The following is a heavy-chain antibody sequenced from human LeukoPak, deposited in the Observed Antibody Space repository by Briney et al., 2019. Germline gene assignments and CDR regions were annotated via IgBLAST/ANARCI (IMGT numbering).Heavy chain of an antibody. V-gene: IGHV3-23*01. CDR1: GFTFSSYA. CDR3: AKDDYGSGSYYTHYYYYGMDV. CDR2: ISGSGGST. Sequence: GGSLRLSCAASGFTFSSYAMSWVRQAPGKGLEWVSAISGSGGSTYYADSVKGRFTISRDNSKNTLYLQMNSLRAEDTAVYYCAKDDYGSGSYYTHYYYYGMDVWGQGTTVTVSS. J-gene: IGHJ6*02. D-gene: IGHD3-10*01.